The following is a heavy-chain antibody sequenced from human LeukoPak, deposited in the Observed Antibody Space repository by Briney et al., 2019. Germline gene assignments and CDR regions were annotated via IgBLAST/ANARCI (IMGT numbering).Heavy chain of an antibody. D-gene: IGHD6-13*01. V-gene: IGHV4-59*01. Sequence: PSETLSLTCTVSGASISSYYWSWIRRPPGKGLEWIGYIYYSGSTHYNPSLRSRVTMSVDTSKNQFSLRLTSVTAADTALYYCASGPYPAAGTDHQFDYWGQGTLVTVSS. CDR2: IYYSGST. CDR3: ASGPYPAAGTDHQFDY. CDR1: GASISSYY. J-gene: IGHJ4*02.